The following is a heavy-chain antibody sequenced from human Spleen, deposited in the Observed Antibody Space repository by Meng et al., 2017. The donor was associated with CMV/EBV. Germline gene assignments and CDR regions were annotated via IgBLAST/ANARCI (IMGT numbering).Heavy chain of an antibody. J-gene: IGHJ3*02. D-gene: IGHD6-6*01. CDR1: GGSFSGHY. CDR2: INHSGST. CDR3: AREWRYSSSRPSAFDI. Sequence: SETLSLTCTVYGGSFSGHYWSWVRQPPGKGLEWIGEINHSGSTNYNPSLKSRVTISVDTSKNQFSLKLSSVTAADTAVYYCAREWRYSSSRPSAFDIWGQGTMVTVSS. V-gene: IGHV4-34*01.